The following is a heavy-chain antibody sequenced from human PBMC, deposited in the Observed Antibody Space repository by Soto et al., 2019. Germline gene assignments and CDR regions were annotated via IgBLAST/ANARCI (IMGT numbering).Heavy chain of an antibody. CDR1: GYTFRNFG. Sequence: QIRLLQSGAEVKKPGASVKVTCKASGYTFRNFGISWVRQAPGQGLEWMGWISDYNANANYAQKFQGRLTMTADTSTSTAYTEARSLRSHDTAVYSCARENSYFHYWGQGTLVTVSS. J-gene: IGHJ4*02. CDR3: ARENSYFHY. V-gene: IGHV1-18*01. CDR2: ISDYNANA.